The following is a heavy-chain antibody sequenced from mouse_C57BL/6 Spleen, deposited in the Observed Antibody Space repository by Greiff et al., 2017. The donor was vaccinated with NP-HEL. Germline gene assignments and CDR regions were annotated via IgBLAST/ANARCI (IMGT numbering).Heavy chain of an antibody. J-gene: IGHJ3*01. V-gene: IGHV1-52*01. D-gene: IGHD2-5*01. CDR2: IDPSDSET. CDR1: GYTFTSYW. Sequence: QVQLKQPGAELVRPGSSVKLSCKASGYTFTSYWMHWVKQRPIQGLEWIGNIDPSDSETHYNQKFKDKATLTVDKSSSTAYMQLSSLTSEDSAVYYCARGSYYSNYWGQGTLVTVSA. CDR3: ARGSYYSNY.